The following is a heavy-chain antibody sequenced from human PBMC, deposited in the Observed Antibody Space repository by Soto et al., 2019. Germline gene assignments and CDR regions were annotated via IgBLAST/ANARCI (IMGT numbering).Heavy chain of an antibody. CDR2: ISYDGSNK. V-gene: IGHV3-30*03. D-gene: IGHD6-6*01. Sequence: QVQLVESGGGVVQPGRSLRLSCAASGFTFSSYGMHWVRQAPGKGLEWVAVISYDGSNKYYADSAKGRFTISRDNSKNTLYLQMNSLRAEDTAVYYCATPSIAARPFAFDIWGQGTMVTVSS. J-gene: IGHJ3*02. CDR3: ATPSIAARPFAFDI. CDR1: GFTFSSYG.